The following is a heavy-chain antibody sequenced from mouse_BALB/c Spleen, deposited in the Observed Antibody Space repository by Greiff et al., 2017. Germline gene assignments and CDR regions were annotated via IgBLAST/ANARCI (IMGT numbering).Heavy chain of an antibody. Sequence: EVKLVESGAELVKPGASVKLSCTASGFNIKDTYMHWVKQRPEQGLEWIGRIDAANGNTKYDPKFQGKATITADTSSNTAYLQLSSLTSEDTPVYYCASGYGYAAYYFDYWGQGTTLTVSS. J-gene: IGHJ2*01. CDR2: IDAANGNT. CDR3: ASGYGYAAYYFDY. V-gene: IGHV14-3*02. CDR1: GFNIKDTY. D-gene: IGHD2-2*01.